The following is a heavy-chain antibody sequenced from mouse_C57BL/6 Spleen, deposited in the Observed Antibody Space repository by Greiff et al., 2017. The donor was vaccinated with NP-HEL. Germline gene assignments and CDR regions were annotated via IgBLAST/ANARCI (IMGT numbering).Heavy chain of an antibody. CDR2: IDPSNSET. CDR1: GYTFTSYW. V-gene: IGHV1-52*01. Sequence: VQLQQPGAELVRPGSSVKLSCKASGYTFTSYWMHWVKQRPIQGLEWIGNIDPSNSETHYNQKFKDKATLTVDKSSSTAYMQLSSLTSEDSAVYYCARGDYYGSSSYYYAMDYWGQGTSGTVSA. J-gene: IGHJ4*01. CDR3: ARGDYYGSSSYYYAMDY. D-gene: IGHD1-1*01.